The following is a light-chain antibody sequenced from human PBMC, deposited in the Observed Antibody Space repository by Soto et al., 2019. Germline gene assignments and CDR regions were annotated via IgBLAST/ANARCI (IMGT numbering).Light chain of an antibody. CDR3: QQYGSSPKT. CDR2: AAS. J-gene: IGKJ1*01. V-gene: IGKV3-20*01. Sequence: EIVLTQSPATLSLSPGDRATLSCRASQTISSTYLAWYQQNPGQAPRLLIYAASTRATGVPDRFSGSGSGADFTLTISRLEPEDFAVYYCQQYGSSPKTFGQGTKVDIK. CDR1: QTISSTY.